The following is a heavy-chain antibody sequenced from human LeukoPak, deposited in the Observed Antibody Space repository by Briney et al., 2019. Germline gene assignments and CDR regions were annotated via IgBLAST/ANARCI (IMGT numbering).Heavy chain of an antibody. J-gene: IGHJ4*02. Sequence: GGSLRLSCAASGFTFSSCAMSWVRQAPGKGLEWVSGISGSGVSTYYVDSVKGRFTISRDNSKNTLYLQMNSLRAEDTAVYYCAKDRDSSTWSFYFDYWGQGTLVTVSS. CDR2: ISGSGVST. CDR3: AKDRDSSTWSFYFDY. D-gene: IGHD6-13*01. CDR1: GFTFSSCA. V-gene: IGHV3-23*01.